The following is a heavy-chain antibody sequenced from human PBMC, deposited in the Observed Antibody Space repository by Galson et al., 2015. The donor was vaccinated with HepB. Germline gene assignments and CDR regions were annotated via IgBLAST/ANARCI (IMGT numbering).Heavy chain of an antibody. Sequence: SLRLSCAASGFTFSNAWMSWVRQAPGKGLEWVGRIKSKTDGGTTDYAAPVKGRFTISRDDSKNTLYLQMNSLKTEDTAVYYCTTQTMTTVTTVDYWGQGTLVTVSS. D-gene: IGHD4-17*01. V-gene: IGHV3-15*01. CDR3: TTQTMTTVTTVDY. CDR1: GFTFSNAW. J-gene: IGHJ4*02. CDR2: IKSKTDGGTT.